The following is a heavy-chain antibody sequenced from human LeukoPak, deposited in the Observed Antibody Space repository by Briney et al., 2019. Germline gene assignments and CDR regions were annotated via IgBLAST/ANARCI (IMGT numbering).Heavy chain of an antibody. J-gene: IGHJ4*02. Sequence: GASVKLSCKASGYSFTRCYLHWVRQAPGQGLEWMGIINPSDDTTTHAQKFQGRVTMTSDTSTSTVYMELSSLRSEDTAVYYYARDLRHHSGIAVSPFDYWGQGTLVTVSS. V-gene: IGHV1-46*01. D-gene: IGHD6-19*01. CDR1: GYSFTRCY. CDR2: INPSDDTT. CDR3: ARDLRHHSGIAVSPFDY.